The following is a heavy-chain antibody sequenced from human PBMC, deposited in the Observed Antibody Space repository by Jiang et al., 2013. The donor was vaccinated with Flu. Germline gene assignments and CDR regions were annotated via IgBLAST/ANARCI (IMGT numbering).Heavy chain of an antibody. D-gene: IGHD6-6*01. V-gene: IGHV4-34*01. CDR1: GGSFSGYY. CDR3: ARWSSSSGNWFDP. Sequence: LLKPSETLSLTCAVYGGSFSGYYWSWIRQPPGKGLEWIGEINHSGSTNYNPSLKSRVTISVDTSKNQFSLKLSSVTAADTAVYYCARWSSSSGNWFDPWGQGTLVTVSS. CDR2: INHSGST. J-gene: IGHJ5*02.